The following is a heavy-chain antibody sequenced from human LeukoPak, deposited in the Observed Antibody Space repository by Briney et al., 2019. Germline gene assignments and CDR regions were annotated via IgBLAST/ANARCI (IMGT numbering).Heavy chain of an antibody. Sequence: SETLSLTCTVSGGSISSYYWTWIRQPAGQGLEWIGRIFTSGTTKYNPSLQGRLTMSIDTSTNQFSMKLSSVTAADTAVYYCASHVIGGAYSWGQGALVTVSS. CDR1: GGSISSYY. J-gene: IGHJ4*02. D-gene: IGHD3-16*02. CDR2: IFTSGTT. V-gene: IGHV4-4*07. CDR3: ASHVIGGAYS.